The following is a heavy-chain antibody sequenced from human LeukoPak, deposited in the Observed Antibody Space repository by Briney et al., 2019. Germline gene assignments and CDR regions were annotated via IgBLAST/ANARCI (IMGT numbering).Heavy chain of an antibody. CDR2: ISHHGNNK. CDR3: AKDLWASFLVKNWFDP. V-gene: IGHV3-30*18. CDR1: GFTFSSYG. Sequence: PGGSLRLSCAASGFTFSSYGMHWVRHAPGKGLEWVAAISHHGNNKEYADFVKGRFTISRDNSKKTMYLQMNSLRPEDTAVYYCAKDLWASFLVKNWFDPRGQGTLVTVSS. J-gene: IGHJ5*02. D-gene: IGHD2/OR15-2a*01.